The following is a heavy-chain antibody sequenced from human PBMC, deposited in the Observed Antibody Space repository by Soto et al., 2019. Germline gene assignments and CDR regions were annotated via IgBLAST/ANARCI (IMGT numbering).Heavy chain of an antibody. CDR2: ISSGSSYI. CDR1: GFTFSSYS. Sequence: SLRLSCAASGFTFSSYSMNWVRQAPGKGLEWVSFISSGSSYIYYADSVKGRFTISRDNAKNSLYLQMNSLTTEDTAVYYCTRGGPLGNYFDYWGQGTLVTVSS. D-gene: IGHD2-15*01. CDR3: TRGGPLGNYFDY. V-gene: IGHV3-21*04. J-gene: IGHJ4*02.